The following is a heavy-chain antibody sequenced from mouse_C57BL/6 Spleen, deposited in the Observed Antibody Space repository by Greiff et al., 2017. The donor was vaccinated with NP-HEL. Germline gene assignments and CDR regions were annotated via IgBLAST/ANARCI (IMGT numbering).Heavy chain of an antibody. CDR3: TRPAYGSSGYYAMDY. CDR2: IDPETGGT. Sequence: QVQLQQSGAELVRPGASVTLSCKASGYTFTDYEMHWVKQTPVHGLEWIGAIDPETGGTAYNQKFKGKAILTADKSSSTAYMELRSLTSEDSAVYYCTRPAYGSSGYYAMDYWGQGTSVTVSS. CDR1: GYTFTDYE. J-gene: IGHJ4*01. D-gene: IGHD1-1*01. V-gene: IGHV1-15*01.